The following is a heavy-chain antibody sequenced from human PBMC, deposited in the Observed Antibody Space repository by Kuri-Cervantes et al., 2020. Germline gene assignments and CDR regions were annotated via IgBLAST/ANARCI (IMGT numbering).Heavy chain of an antibody. Sequence: SDTLSLTCTVAGVSISGYYWSWIRQPPGKGLEWIGYIYYSGSTNYNPSLKSRVAISVDTSKNQFSLKLSSVTASDTAVYYSARVFWSLVLDFWGQGTLVTVSS. D-gene: IGHD3-3*01. CDR1: GVSISGYY. CDR2: IYYSGST. V-gene: IGHV4-59*12. J-gene: IGHJ4*02. CDR3: ARVFWSLVLDF.